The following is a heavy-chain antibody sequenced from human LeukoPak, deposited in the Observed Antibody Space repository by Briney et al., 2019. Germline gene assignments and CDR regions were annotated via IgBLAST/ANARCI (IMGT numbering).Heavy chain of an antibody. J-gene: IGHJ6*02. CDR3: ARHRGEVYSYYGMDV. Sequence: SSETLSLTCTVSGVSISSFYWGWIRQPPGKGLEWIGYIYHSGSTNYIPTLKSRVTISVDTSKIQFSLKLSSVTAADTAVYYCARHRGEVYSYYGMDVWGQGTTVTVSS. CDR1: GVSISSFY. V-gene: IGHV4-59*08. D-gene: IGHD5-24*01. CDR2: IYHSGST.